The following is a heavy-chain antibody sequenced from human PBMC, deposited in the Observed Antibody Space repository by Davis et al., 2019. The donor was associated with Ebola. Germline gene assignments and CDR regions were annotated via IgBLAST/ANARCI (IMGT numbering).Heavy chain of an antibody. CDR2: INHSGST. V-gene: IGHV4-34*01. CDR3: ARETGYYGSGSSLFYYYGMDV. J-gene: IGHJ6*02. D-gene: IGHD3-10*01. Sequence: SETLSLTCAVYGGSFSGYYWSWIRQPPGKGLEWIGEINHSGSTNYNPSLKSRVTISVDTSKNQFSLTLSSVTAADTAVYYCARETGYYGSGSSLFYYYGMDVWGQGTTVTVSS. CDR1: GGSFSGYY.